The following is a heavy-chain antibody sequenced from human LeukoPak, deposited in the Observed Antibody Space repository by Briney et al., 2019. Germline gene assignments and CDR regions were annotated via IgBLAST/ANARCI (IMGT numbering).Heavy chain of an antibody. Sequence: SETLSLTCTVSGGSISSTSYYWSWIRQPPGKGLEWIGEINHSGSTNYNPSLKSRVTISVDTSKNQFSLKLSSVTAADTAVYYCARGARYYDFWSGYCPAMVRGVIPPPFDYWGQGTLVTVSS. D-gene: IGHD3-3*01. CDR3: ARGARYYDFWSGYCPAMVRGVIPPPFDY. V-gene: IGHV4-39*07. J-gene: IGHJ4*02. CDR1: GGSISSTSYY. CDR2: INHSGST.